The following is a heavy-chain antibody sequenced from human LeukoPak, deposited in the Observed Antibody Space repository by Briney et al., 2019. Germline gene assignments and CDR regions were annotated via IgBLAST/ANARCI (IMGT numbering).Heavy chain of an antibody. D-gene: IGHD3-10*01. Sequence: QSGGSLRLSCAASGFNVTAYAMYWVRQLPGKSLEWVSLISGDSDNRYSAASVKGRFTISRDNSKNSLYLQMNSLTTEDTALYYCAIAYESGSFYRAFAYWGQGALVTVSS. J-gene: IGHJ4*02. CDR2: ISGDSDNR. V-gene: IGHV3-43*02. CDR1: GFNVTAYA. CDR3: AIAYESGSFYRAFAY.